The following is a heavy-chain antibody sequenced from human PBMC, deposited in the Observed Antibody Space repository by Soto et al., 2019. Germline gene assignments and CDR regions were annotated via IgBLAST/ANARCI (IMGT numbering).Heavy chain of an antibody. Sequence: ASVKVSCKASGYTFTSYDINWVRQATGQGLEWMGWMNPNSGNTGYAQKFQGRVTMTRNTSISTAYMELSSLRSEDTAVYYCARVCYEFWSFDYYYMDFWGKGTTVTVSS. CDR3: ARVCYEFWSFDYYYMDF. J-gene: IGHJ6*03. CDR1: GYTFTSYD. V-gene: IGHV1-8*01. D-gene: IGHD3-3*01. CDR2: MNPNSGNT.